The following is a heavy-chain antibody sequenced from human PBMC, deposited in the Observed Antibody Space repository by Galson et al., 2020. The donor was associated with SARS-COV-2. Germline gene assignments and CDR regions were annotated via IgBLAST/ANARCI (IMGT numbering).Heavy chain of an antibody. CDR1: GYTFTSYG. CDR3: ARDRHIVVVPAAIQSYYYYYGMDV. D-gene: IGHD2-2*02. V-gene: IGHV1-18*04. J-gene: IGHJ6*02. Sequence: ASVKVSCKASGYTFTSYGISWARQAPGQGLEWMGWISAYNGNTNYAQKLQGRVTMTTDTSTSTAYMELRSLGSDDTAVYYCARDRHIVVVPAAIQSYYYYYGMDVWGQGTTVTVSS. CDR2: ISAYNGNT.